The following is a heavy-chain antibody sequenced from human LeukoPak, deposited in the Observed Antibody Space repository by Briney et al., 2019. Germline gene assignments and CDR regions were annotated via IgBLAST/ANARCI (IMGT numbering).Heavy chain of an antibody. J-gene: IGHJ4*02. D-gene: IGHD3-22*01. CDR2: IYTSGST. CDR1: GGSISSYY. V-gene: IGHV4-4*07. CDR3: AREMDSSGYSAFDY. Sequence: ASETLSLTCTVSGGSISSYYWSWIRQPAGKGLEWIGRIYTSGSTNYNPSLKSRVTMSVDTSKNQFSLKLSSVTAADTAVYYCAREMDSSGYSAFDYWGQGTLVTVSS.